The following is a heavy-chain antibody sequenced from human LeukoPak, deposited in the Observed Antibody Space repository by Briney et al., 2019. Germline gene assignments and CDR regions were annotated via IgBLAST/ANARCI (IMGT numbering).Heavy chain of an antibody. CDR1: GYTFTGYY. Sequence: ASVKVYCKASGYTFTGYYMHWVRQAPGQGLEWMGRINPNSGGTNYAQKFQGRVTMTRDTSISTAYMELSRLRSDDTAVYYCARGSIAARLVDYWGQGTLVTVSS. J-gene: IGHJ4*02. CDR3: ARGSIAARLVDY. D-gene: IGHD6-6*01. V-gene: IGHV1-2*06. CDR2: INPNSGGT.